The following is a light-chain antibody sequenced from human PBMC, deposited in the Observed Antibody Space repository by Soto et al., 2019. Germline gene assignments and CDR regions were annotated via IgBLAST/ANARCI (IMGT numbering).Light chain of an antibody. J-gene: IGKJ1*01. V-gene: IGKV3-20*01. Sequence: EIVLTQSPGTLSMSPGERATLACRASQSISHKYLAWFQKRPGQAPRLLIHGVSVRATGIPDRFSASGFGTDFTLTISRLELDEFAVYYYQLYSGPPWTFGQWTKVEIK. CDR3: QLYSGPPWT. CDR1: QSISHKY. CDR2: GVS.